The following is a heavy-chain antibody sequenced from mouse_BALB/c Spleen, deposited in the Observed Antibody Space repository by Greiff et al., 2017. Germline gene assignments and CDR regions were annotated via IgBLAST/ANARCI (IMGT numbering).Heavy chain of an antibody. CDR2: IDPENGDT. V-gene: IGHV14-4*02. D-gene: IGHD3-2*01. Sequence: EVQLQQSGAELVRPGASVKLSCTASGFNINDYYMHWVKQRPEQGLEWIGWIDPENGDTEYAPKFQGKATMTADTSSNTAYLQLSSLTSEDTAVYYCNARQLGLDYAMDYWGQGTSVTVSA. CDR1: GFNINDYY. CDR3: NARQLGLDYAMDY. J-gene: IGHJ4*01.